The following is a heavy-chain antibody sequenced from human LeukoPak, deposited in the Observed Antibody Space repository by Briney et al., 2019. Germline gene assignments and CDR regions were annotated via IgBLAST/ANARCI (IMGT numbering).Heavy chain of an antibody. J-gene: IGHJ6*03. CDR2: IPYDGSNK. CDR1: GFTFSSYG. Sequence: GGSLRLSCAASGFTFSSYGMYWVRQAPGKGLEWVAFIPYDGSNKYYADSVKGRFTVSRDNSKNTLYLQMKSLRAEDTAVYYCAKGGGYEAQYYYYYLDVWGKGTTVTISS. V-gene: IGHV3-30*02. D-gene: IGHD5-12*01. CDR3: AKGGGYEAQYYYYYLDV.